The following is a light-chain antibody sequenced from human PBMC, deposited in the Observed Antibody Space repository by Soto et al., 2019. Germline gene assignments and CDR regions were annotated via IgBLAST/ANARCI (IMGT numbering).Light chain of an antibody. Sequence: QSVLTQPTSVSAAPGQKVTISCSGSSSNIGNNYVSWYQQLPGTAPKLLIYENNKRPSGIPDRFSGSKSGTSATLGITGLQTGDEADYYCGTWDSSLSAVVFGTGTKLTVL. CDR1: SSNIGNNY. CDR2: ENN. CDR3: GTWDSSLSAVV. V-gene: IGLV1-51*02. J-gene: IGLJ1*01.